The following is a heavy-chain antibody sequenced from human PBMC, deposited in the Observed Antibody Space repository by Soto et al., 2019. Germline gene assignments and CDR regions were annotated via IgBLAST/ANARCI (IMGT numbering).Heavy chain of an antibody. CDR2: FIPIFGTA. Sequence: VASVKVSCKASGGTFRSYAIRWVRQAPGQGLGWMGGFIPIFGTANYAQKFQGRVTITAAESTSTASMELTSWRPEATAGNYCASGEGYNYDNGFDPWGQGTQVTVSS. CDR1: GGTFRSYA. J-gene: IGHJ5*02. D-gene: IGHD3-22*01. V-gene: IGHV1-69*01. CDR3: ASGEGYNYDNGFDP.